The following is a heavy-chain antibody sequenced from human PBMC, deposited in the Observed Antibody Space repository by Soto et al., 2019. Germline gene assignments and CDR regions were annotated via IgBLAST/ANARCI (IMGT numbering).Heavy chain of an antibody. Sequence: GGSLRLSCAASGFTFSSYAMSWVRQAPGKGLEWVSTISGSGDSTYYADSVKGRFTISRDNSKNTLYLQMNSLRAEDTAVYYCAKGLRGDIWSAFDIWGQGTMVTVSS. D-gene: IGHD3-9*01. CDR2: ISGSGDST. J-gene: IGHJ3*02. CDR3: AKGLRGDIWSAFDI. CDR1: GFTFSSYA. V-gene: IGHV3-23*01.